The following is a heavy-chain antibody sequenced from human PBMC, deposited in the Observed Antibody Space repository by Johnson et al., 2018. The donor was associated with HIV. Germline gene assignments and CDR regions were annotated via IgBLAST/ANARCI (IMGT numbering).Heavy chain of an antibody. D-gene: IGHD6-6*01. CDR3: ARGAIKYSSSWLGAFDI. V-gene: IGHV3-20*04. Sequence: VQLVESGGGVVRPGGSLRLSCAASGFTFDDYGMSWVRQAPGKGLEWVSGINWNGGSTGYADSVKGRFTISRDNSKNTLYLQMNSLRAEDTAVYYCARGAIKYSSSWLGAFDIWGQGTMVTVSS. CDR2: INWNGGST. CDR1: GFTFDDYG. J-gene: IGHJ3*02.